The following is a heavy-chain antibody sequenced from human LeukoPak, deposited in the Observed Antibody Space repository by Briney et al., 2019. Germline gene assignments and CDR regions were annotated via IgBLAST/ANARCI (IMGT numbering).Heavy chain of an antibody. CDR1: GFIFSSYS. CDR2: ITGSGGNT. V-gene: IGHV3-23*01. J-gene: IGHJ6*02. Sequence: GSLRLSCAASGFIFSSYSMSWVRQAPGKGLEWVSVITGSGGNTYYADSVKGRFTISKDNSKNTVYLQMSSLRVDDTAVYYCAKAASSSWPSYYHGMDVWGQGTTVTVSS. CDR3: AKAASSSWPSYYHGMDV. D-gene: IGHD6-13*01.